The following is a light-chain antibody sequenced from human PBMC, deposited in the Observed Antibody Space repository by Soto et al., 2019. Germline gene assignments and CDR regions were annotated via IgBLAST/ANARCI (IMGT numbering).Light chain of an antibody. CDR2: DTS. CDR1: QGIGDT. V-gene: IGKV3-15*01. CDR3: QHYVTWPLT. J-gene: IGKJ4*01. Sequence: IVMTHSPATLSGSPGEVATLSVRASQGIGDTLAWYQQKPGQTPRLLIYDTSIRAAGVPARFSGSRSGAEFTLTISSLQSEDFAVYYCQHYVTWPLTFGGGTKVDIK.